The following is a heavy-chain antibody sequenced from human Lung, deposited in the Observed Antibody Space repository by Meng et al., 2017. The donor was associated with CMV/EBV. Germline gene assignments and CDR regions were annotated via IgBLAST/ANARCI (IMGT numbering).Heavy chain of an antibody. V-gene: IGHV3-30-3*01. CDR2: ISFDGSNK. CDR3: ARDLKAAVTSYYYHYGLDG. CDR1: GFKFSNYP. D-gene: IGHD6-13*01. J-gene: IGHJ6*04. Sequence: GESLKISCAASGFKFSNYPVHWVRQAPGKGLEWVAVISFDGSNKFYAESVKGRFTISRDNSKNTLYLQMNSLRAEDTALYYCARDLKAAVTSYYYHYGLDGLGKGAXVTVSS.